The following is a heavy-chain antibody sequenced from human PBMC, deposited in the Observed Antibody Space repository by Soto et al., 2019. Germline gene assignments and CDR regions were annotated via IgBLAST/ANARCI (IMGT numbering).Heavy chain of an antibody. Sequence: QVQLVESGGGVVQPGRSLRLSCAASGFTFTSYAMHWVRQAPGKGLEWVAVISNDGSNYYYADSVRGRFTISSDNTKNSLYLRMSSLRGEASGVYYCARGTPHAIFGSGMDVWGQGPTVTVSS. V-gene: IGHV3-30-3*01. J-gene: IGHJ6*02. CDR3: ARGTPHAIFGSGMDV. CDR1: GFTFTSYA. D-gene: IGHD3-3*01. CDR2: ISNDGSNY.